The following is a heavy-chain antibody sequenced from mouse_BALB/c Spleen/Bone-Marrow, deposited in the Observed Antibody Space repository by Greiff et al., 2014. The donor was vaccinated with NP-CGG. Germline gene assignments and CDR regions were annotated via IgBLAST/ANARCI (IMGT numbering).Heavy chain of an antibody. D-gene: IGHD2-4*01. CDR2: IDTSDSYT. CDR3: ARGGHDFSLDY. J-gene: IGHJ4*01. Sequence: VQLQQSGAELGMPGASVKMSCKASGYTFTDNWIYWVKQRPGQGLEWIGAIDTSDSYTNFNQKFMGEASSTVDASSSTAYMQVSSLTSDDSAVYYCARGGHDFSLDYWGQGTSVTVSS. CDR1: GYTFTDNW. V-gene: IGHV1-69*01.